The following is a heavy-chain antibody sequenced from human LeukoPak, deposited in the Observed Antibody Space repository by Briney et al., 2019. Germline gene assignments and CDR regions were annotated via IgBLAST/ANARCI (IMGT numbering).Heavy chain of an antibody. Sequence: PGGSLRLSCAASGFTFSTYGIHWARQAPGKGLEWVAFIRYDGSKTHYADSVKGRFTISRDNSKNTVYLQMNSLRAEDTAVYYCTRGLQLALPYFDYWGQGTLVTVSS. D-gene: IGHD6-13*01. CDR2: IRYDGSKT. V-gene: IGHV3-30*02. CDR1: GFTFSTYG. CDR3: TRGLQLALPYFDY. J-gene: IGHJ4*02.